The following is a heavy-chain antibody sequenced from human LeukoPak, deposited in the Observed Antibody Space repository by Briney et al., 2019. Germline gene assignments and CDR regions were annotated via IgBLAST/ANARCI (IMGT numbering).Heavy chain of an antibody. Sequence: GGSLTLSCAAAGSTVSNKYMSWVRQAPGKGLEWVSFIYSDNTHYSDSVKGRFTISRDNSKNTLYLQMNSLRAEDTAVYYCARRAGAYSHPYDYWGQGTLVTVSS. CDR3: ARRAGAYSHPYDY. J-gene: IGHJ4*02. V-gene: IGHV3-53*01. D-gene: IGHD4/OR15-4a*01. CDR2: IYSDNT. CDR1: GSTVSNKY.